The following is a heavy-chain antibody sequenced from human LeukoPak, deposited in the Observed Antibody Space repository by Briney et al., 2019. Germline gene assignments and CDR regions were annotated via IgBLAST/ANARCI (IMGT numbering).Heavy chain of an antibody. D-gene: IGHD1-26*01. Sequence: GGSLRLSCVASGFTFNNYAMAWVRQAPEKGLEWVSSITDSGLATYYADSVKGRITISRDNSKNTLYLQMNSPRAEDTAVYYCAKGSRGRYDDWGQGTLVTVSS. CDR1: GFTFNNYA. J-gene: IGHJ4*02. CDR3: AKGSRGRYDD. V-gene: IGHV3-23*01. CDR2: ITDSGLAT.